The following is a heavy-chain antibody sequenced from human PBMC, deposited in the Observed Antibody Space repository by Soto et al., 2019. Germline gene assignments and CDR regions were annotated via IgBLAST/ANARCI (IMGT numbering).Heavy chain of an antibody. CDR3: SRDARADVVVPAGDYYYYYGMDV. Sequence: SETLSLTCTVSGGSISSGDYYWSWIRQPPGKGLEWIGYIYYSGSTYYNPSLKSRVTISVDTSKNQFSLQLSSVTAADTAVYYCSRDARADVVVPAGDYYYYYGMDVWGQGTTVTVS. V-gene: IGHV4-30-4*01. J-gene: IGHJ6*02. CDR1: GGSISSGDYY. CDR2: IYYSGST. D-gene: IGHD2-2*01.